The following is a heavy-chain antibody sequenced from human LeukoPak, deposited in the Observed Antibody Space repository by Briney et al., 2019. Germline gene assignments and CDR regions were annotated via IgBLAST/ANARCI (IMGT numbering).Heavy chain of an antibody. CDR3: ARLVDYDNSGDPDIFDI. Sequence: SETLSLACIVSSGFISSYYWSWIRQTPGKGLEWIAFINYSGRIKYNPSLQSRVSISLDTSKNHFSLQLRSVMAADTAVYYCARLVDYDNSGDPDIFDIWGQGTIVSIS. CDR2: INYSGRI. V-gene: IGHV4-59*01. J-gene: IGHJ3*02. D-gene: IGHD3-22*01. CDR1: SGFISSYY.